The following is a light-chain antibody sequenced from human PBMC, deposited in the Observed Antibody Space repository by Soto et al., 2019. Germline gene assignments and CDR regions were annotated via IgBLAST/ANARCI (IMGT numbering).Light chain of an antibody. J-gene: IGLJ1*01. CDR3: AAWDDGLNGPLYV. V-gene: IGLV1-44*01. CDR1: SSNIISHP. CDR2: GNV. Sequence: VLTQPPSTSATPRQRVPISSSGGSSNIISHPLNWYQHRPEPAPKLLIDGNVVRPSGVSDRVSGSRSGTAASLAISGLQSEDEAEYSCAAWDDGLNGPLYVCGSGTQVTGL.